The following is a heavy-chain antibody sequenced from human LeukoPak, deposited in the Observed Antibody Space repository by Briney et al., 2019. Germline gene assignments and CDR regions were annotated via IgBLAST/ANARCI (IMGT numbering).Heavy chain of an antibody. J-gene: IGHJ4*02. D-gene: IGHD3-10*01. V-gene: IGHV3-48*01. CDR1: GFTFSSYS. CDR2: ISSSSSTI. CDR3: ARHYGSGSYPSDY. Sequence: PGGSLRLSCAASGFTFSSYSMNWVRQAPGKGLEWVSYISSSSSTIYYADSVKGRFTISRDNAKNSLYLQMNSLRAEDTAVYYCARHYGSGSYPSDYWGQGTLVTVSS.